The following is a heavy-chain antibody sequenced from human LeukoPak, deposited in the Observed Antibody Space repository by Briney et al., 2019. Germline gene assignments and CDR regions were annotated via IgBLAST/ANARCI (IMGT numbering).Heavy chain of an antibody. V-gene: IGHV4-4*07. CDR3: ARILSTSYFDL. CDR2: IYTSGST. D-gene: IGHD2-8*02. J-gene: IGHJ2*01. Sequence: PSETLSLTCTVSGGSISSYYWSWLRQPAGKGLEYIGRIYTSGSTSYNPSLKSRVTISLDKPKNQFSLKLSSVTAADTAVYYCARILSTSYFDLWGRGTLVTASS. CDR1: GGSISSYY.